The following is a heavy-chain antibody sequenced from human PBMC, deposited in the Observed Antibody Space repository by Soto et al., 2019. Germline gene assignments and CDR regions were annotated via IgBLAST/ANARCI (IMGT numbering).Heavy chain of an antibody. J-gene: IGHJ4*02. D-gene: IGHD2-15*01. CDR1: GFTFSSYA. CDR2: ISYDGSNK. V-gene: IGHV3-30-3*01. CDR3: ARVPSSSGRAHFDY. Sequence: QVQLVESGGGVVQPGRSLRLSCAASGFTFSSYAMHWVRQAPGKGLEWVAVISYDGSNKYYADSVKGRFTISRDNSKNTRYLQMNCLRAEDTAVYYCARVPSSSGRAHFDYWGQGTLVTVSS.